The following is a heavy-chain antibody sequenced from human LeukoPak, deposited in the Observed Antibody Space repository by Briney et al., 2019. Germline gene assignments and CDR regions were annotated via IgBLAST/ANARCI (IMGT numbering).Heavy chain of an antibody. CDR1: GYTFTSYD. CDR3: ARGVEMLAGAFGY. CDR2: MNPNSGNT. D-gene: IGHD5-24*01. V-gene: IGHV1-8*01. Sequence: ASVKVSFKASGYTFTSYDINWVRQANGQGLEWMGWMNPNSGNTGYAQKLQGRVTMTRNTSIRTSYMEMSSLRSEDTAVYYCARGVEMLAGAFGYWGQGTLVTVSS. J-gene: IGHJ4*02.